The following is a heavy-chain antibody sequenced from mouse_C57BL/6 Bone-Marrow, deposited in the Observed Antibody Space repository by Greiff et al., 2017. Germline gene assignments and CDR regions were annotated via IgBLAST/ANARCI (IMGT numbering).Heavy chain of an antibody. CDR2: ISYDGSN. V-gene: IGHV3-6*01. CDR3: ARGYYGSSHYFDY. Sequence: VQLQQSGPGLVKPSQSLSLTCSVTGYSITSGYYWNWIRQFPGNKLEWMGYISYDGSNNYNPSLKNRISITRDTSKNQFFLKLNSVTTEDTATYYCARGYYGSSHYFDYWGQGTTLTVSS. CDR1: GYSITSGYY. J-gene: IGHJ2*01. D-gene: IGHD1-1*01.